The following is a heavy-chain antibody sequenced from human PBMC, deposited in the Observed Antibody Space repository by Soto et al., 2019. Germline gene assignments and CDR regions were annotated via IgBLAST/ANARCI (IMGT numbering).Heavy chain of an antibody. Sequence: ASVKVSCKVSGYTFTSYDINWVRQATGQGLEWMGWMNPNSGNTGYAQKFQGRVTMTRNTSISTAYMELSSLRSEDTAVYYCARGREMVCWLGPWGEGTLVTFSS. J-gene: IGHJ5*02. CDR3: ARGREMVCWLGP. D-gene: IGHD2-8*01. V-gene: IGHV1-8*01. CDR2: MNPNSGNT. CDR1: GYTFTSYD.